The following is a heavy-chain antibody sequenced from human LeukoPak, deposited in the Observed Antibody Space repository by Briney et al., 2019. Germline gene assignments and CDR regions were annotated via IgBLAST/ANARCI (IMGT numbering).Heavy chain of an antibody. Sequence: ASVKVSCKASGYTFTGYYMHWVRQAPGQGLEWMGWINPNSGGTNYAQKFQGRVTMTRDTSISTAYMELSRLRSDDTAVYYCARGPWLEYSSSSEAVDYWGQGTLVTVSS. V-gene: IGHV1-2*02. CDR1: GYTFTGYY. J-gene: IGHJ4*02. D-gene: IGHD6-6*01. CDR2: INPNSGGT. CDR3: ARGPWLEYSSSSEAVDY.